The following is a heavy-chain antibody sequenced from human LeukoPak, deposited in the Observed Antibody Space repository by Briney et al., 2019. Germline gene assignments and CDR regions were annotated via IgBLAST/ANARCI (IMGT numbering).Heavy chain of an antibody. Sequence: VASVKVSCKASGYTFTGYYMHWVRQAPGQGLEWMGIINPSGGSTSYAQKFRGRVTMTRDMSTSTDYMELSSLRSEDTAVYYCARDNSVGDTAWWFDPWGQGTLVTVSS. D-gene: IGHD1-26*01. CDR3: ARDNSVGDTAWWFDP. CDR2: INPSGGST. J-gene: IGHJ5*02. V-gene: IGHV1-46*01. CDR1: GYTFTGYY.